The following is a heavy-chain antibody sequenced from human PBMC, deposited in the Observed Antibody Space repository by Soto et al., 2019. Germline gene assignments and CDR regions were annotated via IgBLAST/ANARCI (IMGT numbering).Heavy chain of an antibody. V-gene: IGHV3-48*01. J-gene: IGHJ4*02. Sequence: GGSLRLSCAASGFTFSSYSMNWVRQAPGKGLEWVSYISSSSSTIYYADSVKGRFTISRDNAKNSLYLQMNSLRAEDTAVYYCARDRLGFGYGDYYFDYWGQGTLVTVSS. CDR1: GFTFSSYS. CDR2: ISSSSSTI. D-gene: IGHD4-17*01. CDR3: ARDRLGFGYGDYYFDY.